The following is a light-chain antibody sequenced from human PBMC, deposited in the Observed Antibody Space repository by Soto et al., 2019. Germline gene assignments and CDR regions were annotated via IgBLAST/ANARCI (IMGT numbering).Light chain of an antibody. J-gene: IGKJ4*01. CDR2: DAS. CDR1: QSVYSN. Sequence: EIVMTQSPVTLSVSPGEGVTLSCRASQSVYSNLAWYQQKPGQAPRLLIYDASASAPDIPARFSGSESWTDFTLTVSGLQSEDFAVYYCQQYTNWPLTFGGGTRVEIK. V-gene: IGKV3-15*01. CDR3: QQYTNWPLT.